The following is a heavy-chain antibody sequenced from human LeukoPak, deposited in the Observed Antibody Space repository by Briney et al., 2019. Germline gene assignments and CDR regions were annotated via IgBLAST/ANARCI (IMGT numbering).Heavy chain of an antibody. Sequence: GGSLRLSCAASGFTFDDYGISWGRQAPGKGVEWVSGINWNGGSTGYADSVRGRFTISRDNAKNSLYLQMNSLRAEDTALYYCARGPAGVPAAMAEYFQHWGQGTLVTVSS. CDR2: INWNGGST. CDR1: GFTFDDYG. J-gene: IGHJ1*01. CDR3: ARGPAGVPAAMAEYFQH. D-gene: IGHD2-2*01. V-gene: IGHV3-20*04.